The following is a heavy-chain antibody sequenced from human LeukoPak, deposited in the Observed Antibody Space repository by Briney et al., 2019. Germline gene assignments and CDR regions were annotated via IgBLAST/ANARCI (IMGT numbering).Heavy chain of an antibody. CDR3: ANQIAARPPYYYYYYMDV. J-gene: IGHJ6*03. D-gene: IGHD6-6*01. CDR2: ISGSGART. V-gene: IGHV3-23*01. Sequence: PGGSLRLSCAASESTFYSYALSWVRQAPGKGLEWVSGISGSGARTYYADSVKGRFTISRDNSKNTLYLQMNSLRAEDTAVYYCANQIAARPPYYYYYYMDVWGKGTTVTVSS. CDR1: ESTFYSYA.